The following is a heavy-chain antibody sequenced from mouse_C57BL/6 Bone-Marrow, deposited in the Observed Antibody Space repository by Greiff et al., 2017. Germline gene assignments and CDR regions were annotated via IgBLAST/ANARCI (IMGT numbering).Heavy chain of an antibody. V-gene: IGHV3-6*01. J-gene: IGHJ3*01. Sequence: DVQLQESGPGLVKPSQSLSLTCSVTGYSITSGYYWNWIRQFPGNKLEWMGYISYDGSNNYNPSLKNRISITRDTSKNQFFLKLNSVTTEDTATYYCARGPYYYGSSPAWFAYWGQGTLVTVSA. CDR3: ARGPYYYGSSPAWFAY. D-gene: IGHD1-1*01. CDR2: ISYDGSN. CDR1: GYSITSGYY.